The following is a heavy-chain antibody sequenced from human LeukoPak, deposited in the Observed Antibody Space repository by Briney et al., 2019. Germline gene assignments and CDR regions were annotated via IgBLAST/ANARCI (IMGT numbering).Heavy chain of an antibody. J-gene: IGHJ3*02. CDR2: IYPSSGGT. Sequence: ASVKVSCKASGYTFTNYHMHWVRQAPGQGLEWMGRIYPSSGGTNYAQKFQGRITLTTDTSINTAYMELSRLRFDDTAVYYCARDYYDFWSGYSVNDAFDIWGQGTMVTVSS. CDR3: ARDYYDFWSGYSVNDAFDI. D-gene: IGHD3-3*01. CDR1: GYTFTNYH. V-gene: IGHV1-2*06.